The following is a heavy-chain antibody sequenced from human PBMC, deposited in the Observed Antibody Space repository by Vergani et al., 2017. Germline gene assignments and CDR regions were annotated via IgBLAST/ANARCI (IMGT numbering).Heavy chain of an antibody. J-gene: IGHJ6*02. V-gene: IGHV3-23*01. Sequence: EVQLLESGGDLVQPGGSLRLSCAASGFTFNHYAMHWVRQAPGKGLEWVSGISGSGGSTYYAGSVKGRFTISRDSSKNTLYLQMNSLSAGDTAVYYCAIANPLNSGYDYLYYYHAMDVWGQGTTFTVSS. CDR1: GFTFNHYA. CDR3: AIANPLNSGYDYLYYYHAMDV. CDR2: ISGSGGST. D-gene: IGHD5-12*01.